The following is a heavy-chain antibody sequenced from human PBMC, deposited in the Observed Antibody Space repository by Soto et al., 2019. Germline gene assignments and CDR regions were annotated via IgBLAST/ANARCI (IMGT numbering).Heavy chain of an antibody. CDR2: IYYSGST. V-gene: IGHV4-30-4*01. J-gene: IGHJ6*02. Sequence: PSETLSLTCTVSGGSISSGDYYWSWIRQDPGKGLEWIGYIYYSGSTYYNPSLKSRLTISVDTSKNQFSLKLSSVTAADTAVYYCARLSMVRIRYYYYYYGMDVWGQGTTVTVSS. CDR3: ARLSMVRIRYYYYYYGMDV. CDR1: GGSISSGDYY. D-gene: IGHD3-10*01.